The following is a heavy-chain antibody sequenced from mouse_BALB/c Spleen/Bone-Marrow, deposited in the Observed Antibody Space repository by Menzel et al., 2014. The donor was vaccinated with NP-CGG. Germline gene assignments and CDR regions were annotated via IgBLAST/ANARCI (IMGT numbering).Heavy chain of an antibody. CDR3: ARGGAFAY. Sequence: VQLQQSGAELVKPGASVKLSCTASGFNITDTYMHWVKQRPEQGLEWIGRIDPANGNTKYDPKFQGKATITADTSSNTAYLQLSSLTSEDTAVYYCARGGAFAYWGQGTLVTVSA. J-gene: IGHJ3*01. CDR1: GFNITDTY. CDR2: IDPANGNT. V-gene: IGHV14-3*02.